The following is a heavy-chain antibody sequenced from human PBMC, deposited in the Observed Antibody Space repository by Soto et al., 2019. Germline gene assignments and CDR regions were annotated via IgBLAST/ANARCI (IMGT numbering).Heavy chain of an antibody. J-gene: IGHJ4*02. CDR1: GFGFISYY. Sequence: EMQVVESGGDLVQPGGSLTLSCAASGFGFISYYMTWARHVPGRGLEWLAKISQDGGDRAYVDSVRGRFTISRDNAKKSVYLHMYRLRVEDTAVYFCVSLARWDAGGTFWGQGTLVTVSS. CDR3: VSLARWDAGGTF. CDR2: ISQDGGDR. D-gene: IGHD1-26*01. V-gene: IGHV3-7*03.